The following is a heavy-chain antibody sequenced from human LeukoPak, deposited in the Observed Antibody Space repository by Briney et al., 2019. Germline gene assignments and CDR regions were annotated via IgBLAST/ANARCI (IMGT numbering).Heavy chain of an antibody. D-gene: IGHD6-19*01. CDR1: GFTFSSYS. CDR3: ARDSGIAVAGTYFDY. Sequence: GGSLRLSCAASGFTFSSYSMNWVRQAPGKGLEWVSYISSSSSTIYYADSVKGRFTISRDNAKNSLYLQMNSLRAEDTAVYYCARDSGIAVAGTYFDYWGREPWPPSPQ. V-gene: IGHV3-48*04. J-gene: IGHJ4*02. CDR2: ISSSSSTI.